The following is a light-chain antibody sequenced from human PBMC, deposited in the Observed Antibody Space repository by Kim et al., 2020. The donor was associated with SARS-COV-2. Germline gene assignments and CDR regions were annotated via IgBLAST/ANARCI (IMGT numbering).Light chain of an antibody. Sequence: QSVLTQPPSVSGAPGQRVTISCTGSSSNIGEGYDVHWYQHLPGTAPKFLIYSNNNRPSGVPDRFSVSKTGTSASLAITGLQAEDEAVYYCQSYASRPGSYVFGPGTKVTVL. J-gene: IGLJ1*01. CDR3: QSYASRPGSYV. CDR1: SSNIGEGYD. V-gene: IGLV1-40*01. CDR2: SNN.